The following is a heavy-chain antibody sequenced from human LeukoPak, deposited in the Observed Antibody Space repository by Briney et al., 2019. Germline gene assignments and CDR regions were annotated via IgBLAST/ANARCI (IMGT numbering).Heavy chain of an antibody. J-gene: IGHJ3*01. V-gene: IGHV4-61*02. CDR3: ARRWNYKDGFDV. CDR1: GGFISSGTHY. Sequence: MPSETLSLTCDVSGGFISSGTHYWMWVRQPVGKGLEWLGRIFTSGSPTYNSSLESRLIISIDKSKSQFSLKLRSVTAADTAVYYCARRWNYKDGFDVWGRGTLVTVSS. CDR2: IFTSGSP. D-gene: IGHD1-7*01.